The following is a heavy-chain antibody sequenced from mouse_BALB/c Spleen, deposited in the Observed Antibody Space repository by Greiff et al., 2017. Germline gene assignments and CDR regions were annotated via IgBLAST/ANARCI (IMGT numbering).Heavy chain of an antibody. CDR1: GSNIKDTY. D-gene: IGHD2-2*01. CDR2: IDPANGNT. CDR3: ARWGLRIAMDY. V-gene: IGHV14-3*02. J-gene: IGHJ4*01. Sequence: VQLKESGAELVKPGASVKLSCTASGSNIKDTYMHWVKQRPEQGLEWIGRIDPANGNTKYDPKFQGKATITADTSSNTAYLQLSSLTSEDTAVYYCARWGLRIAMDYWGQGTSVTVSS.